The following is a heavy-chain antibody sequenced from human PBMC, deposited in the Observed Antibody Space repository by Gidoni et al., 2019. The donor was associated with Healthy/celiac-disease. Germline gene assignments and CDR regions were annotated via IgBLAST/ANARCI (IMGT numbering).Heavy chain of an antibody. CDR1: GYTFTSYA. CDR2: INAGNGNT. J-gene: IGHJ3*02. Sequence: QVQLVQSGAEVKKPGASVKVSCKASGYTFTSYAMHWVRQAPGQRLEWMGWINAGNGNTKYSQKFQGRVTITRDTSASTAYMELSSLRSEDTAVYYCARMTTVTKDNHDAFDIWGQGTMVTVSS. V-gene: IGHV1-3*01. CDR3: ARMTTVTKDNHDAFDI. D-gene: IGHD4-17*01.